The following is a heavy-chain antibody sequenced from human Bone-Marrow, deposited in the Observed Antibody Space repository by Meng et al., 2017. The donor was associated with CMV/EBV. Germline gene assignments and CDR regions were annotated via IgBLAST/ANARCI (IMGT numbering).Heavy chain of an antibody. CDR3: ARVGIQLWLLSPTRGMDV. Sequence: ASVKVSCKASGYTFTDYYMHWLRQAPGQGLEWMGWINPNSGGTNYAQKFQGRVTMTRDTSISTAYMELSRLRSDDTAVYYCARVGIQLWLLSPTRGMDVWGQGTTVTVSS. CDR1: GYTFTDYY. CDR2: INPNSGGT. D-gene: IGHD5-18*01. J-gene: IGHJ6*02. V-gene: IGHV1-2*02.